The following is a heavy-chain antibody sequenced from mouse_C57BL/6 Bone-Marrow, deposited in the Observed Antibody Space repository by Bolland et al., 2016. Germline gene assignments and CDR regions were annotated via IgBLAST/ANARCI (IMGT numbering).Heavy chain of an antibody. D-gene: IGHD2-3*01. CDR3: ALRGAGYYLAWFAY. J-gene: IGHJ3*01. Sequence: DTNYNQKFKGKATLTVDKSSSTAYMQLSSLTSEDSAVYYCALRGAGYYLAWFAYWGQGTLV. V-gene: IGHV1-74*01. CDR2: DT.